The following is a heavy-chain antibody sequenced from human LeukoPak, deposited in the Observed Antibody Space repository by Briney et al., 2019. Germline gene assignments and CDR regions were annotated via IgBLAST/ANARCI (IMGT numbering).Heavy chain of an antibody. CDR2: ISAGNGNT. D-gene: IGHD4/OR15-4a*01. CDR3: ARGLTPFDY. J-gene: IGHJ4*02. Sequence: ASVKVSCKASGYTFTSYAIHWVRQAPGQRLEWMGWISAGNGNTKYSQNFQGRVTFISNTSATTAFMELSSLRSDDTAVYYCARGLTPFDYWGQGTLVTVSS. CDR1: GYTFTSYA. V-gene: IGHV1-3*01.